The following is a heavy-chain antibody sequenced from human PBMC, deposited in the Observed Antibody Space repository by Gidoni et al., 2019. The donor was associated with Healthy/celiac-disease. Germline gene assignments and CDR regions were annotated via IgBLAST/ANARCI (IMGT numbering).Heavy chain of an antibody. J-gene: IGHJ6*03. CDR2: ISSSSSYI. CDR1: GFTFSSYS. CDR3: ARDDSSKPQLWGLGFGGYYMDV. D-gene: IGHD5-18*01. Sequence: EVQLVESVGGLVKPGGSLRLSCAASGFTFSSYSMTWVRQAPGKGLEWFSSISSSSSYIYYADSVKGRFTIYRDNAKNSLYLQMNSLRASDTALYYCARDDSSKPQLWGLGFGGYYMDVWCKGTTVTVSS. V-gene: IGHV3-21*01.